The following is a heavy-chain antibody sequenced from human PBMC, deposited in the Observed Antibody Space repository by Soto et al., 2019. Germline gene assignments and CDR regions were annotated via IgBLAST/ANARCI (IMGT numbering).Heavy chain of an antibody. CDR2: IIPIFGTA. CDR1: GGTFSSYA. J-gene: IGHJ6*02. Sequence: SVKVSCKASGGTFSSYAISWVRQAPGQGLEWMGGIIPIFGTANYAQKFQGRVTITADESTSTAYMELSSLRSEDTAVYYCARRSMSYSSLINYYYYGMDVWGQGTTVTVSS. V-gene: IGHV1-69*13. D-gene: IGHD6-6*01. CDR3: ARRSMSYSSLINYYYYGMDV.